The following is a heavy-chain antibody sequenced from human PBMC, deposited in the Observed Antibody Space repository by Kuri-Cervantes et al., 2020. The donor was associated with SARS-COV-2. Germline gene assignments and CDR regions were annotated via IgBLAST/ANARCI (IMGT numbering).Heavy chain of an antibody. CDR3: ARGGYSSSWPNYYYCYGMDV. CDR2: ISAYNGNT. D-gene: IGHD6-13*01. CDR1: GYTFSRYG. Sequence: ASVKVSCKASGYTFSRYGINWVRQAPGQGLEWMGWISAYNGNTNYAQKLQGRVTMTTGTSTSTAYMELRSLRSDDTAVYYCARGGYSSSWPNYYYCYGMDVWGQGTTVTVSS. J-gene: IGHJ6*02. V-gene: IGHV1-18*01.